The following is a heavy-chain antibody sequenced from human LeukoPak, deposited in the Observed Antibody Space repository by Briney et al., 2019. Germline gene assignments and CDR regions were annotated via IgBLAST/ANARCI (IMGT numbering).Heavy chain of an antibody. Sequence: ASVKVSCKASGGTFSSYVISWVRPAPGQGLEWMGGIIPIFGTANYAQKFQGRVTITADESTSTAYMELSSLRSEDTAVYYCANIVVVLAARGNYYYMDVWGKGTTVTVSS. J-gene: IGHJ6*03. CDR1: GGTFSSYV. V-gene: IGHV1-69*13. CDR2: IIPIFGTA. D-gene: IGHD2-2*01. CDR3: ANIVVVLAARGNYYYMDV.